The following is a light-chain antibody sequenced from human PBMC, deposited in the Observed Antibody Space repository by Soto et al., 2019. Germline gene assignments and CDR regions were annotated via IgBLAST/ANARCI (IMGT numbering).Light chain of an antibody. Sequence: QSALTQPPSVSGAPGQRVTISCTGSSSNIGAGYDVHWYQQLPGTAPKLPIYGDTNRPSGVPDRFSGSKSGTSASLAITGLQAEDEADYYCQSYDSALSVYVVFGGGTKLTVL. CDR1: SSNIGAGYD. CDR3: QSYDSALSVYVV. V-gene: IGLV1-40*01. CDR2: GDT. J-gene: IGLJ2*01.